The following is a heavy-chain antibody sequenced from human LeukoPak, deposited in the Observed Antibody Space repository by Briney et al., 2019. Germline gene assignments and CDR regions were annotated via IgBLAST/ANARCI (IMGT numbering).Heavy chain of an antibody. CDR2: LSGSGAST. Sequence: GGSLRLSCAASGFTFSNYAMNWVRQAPGKGLEWVSALSGSGASTYYADSVKGRFTISRDNSKNTLYLQIHSLSPEDSAVYYCEKALALGSYYFFDSWGQGTLLTVSS. V-gene: IGHV3-23*01. D-gene: IGHD1-26*01. CDR1: GFTFSNYA. J-gene: IGHJ4*02. CDR3: EKALALGSYYFFDS.